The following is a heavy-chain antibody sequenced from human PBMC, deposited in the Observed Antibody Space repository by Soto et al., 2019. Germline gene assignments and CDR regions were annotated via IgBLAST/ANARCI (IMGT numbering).Heavy chain of an antibody. D-gene: IGHD3-10*01. V-gene: IGHV2-5*02. CDR2: ILWDDDK. J-gene: IGHJ4*02. Sequence: SGPTLVKPTQTLTVTCTFSGFSLSTSGVAVGWVRQPPEKALEGLALILWDDDKRYSPSLKSRRTITGDTSKNHVVLTMANMDPVDTATYYRARLLYGSGSYQFDYWGQGTQVPVSS. CDR1: GFSLSTSGVA. CDR3: ARLLYGSGSYQFDY.